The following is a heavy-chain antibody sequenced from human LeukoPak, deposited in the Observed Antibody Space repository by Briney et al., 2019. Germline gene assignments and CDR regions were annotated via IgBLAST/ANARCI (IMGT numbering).Heavy chain of an antibody. CDR3: ATLGGSGSYDYYYYGMDV. CDR1: GYTLTELS. Sequence: ASVKVSCKVSGYTLTELSMHWVRQAPGKGLEWMGGFDPEDGETIYAQKFQGRVTMTEDTSTDTAYMELSSLRSEDTAVCYCATLGGSGSYDYYYYGMDVWGQGTTVTVSS. V-gene: IGHV1-24*01. D-gene: IGHD3-10*01. J-gene: IGHJ6*02. CDR2: FDPEDGET.